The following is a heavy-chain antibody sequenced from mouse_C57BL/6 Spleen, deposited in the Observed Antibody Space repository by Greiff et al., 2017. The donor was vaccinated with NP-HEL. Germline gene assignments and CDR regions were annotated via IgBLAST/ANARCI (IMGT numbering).Heavy chain of an antibody. CDR2: INPSTGGT. Sequence: VQLKQSGPELVKPGASVKISCKASVYSFTGYYMNWVKQSPEKSLEWIGEINPSTGGTTYNQKFKAKATLTVDKSSSTAYMQLKSLTSEDSAVYYCARSHLGDFDYWGQGTTLTVSS. V-gene: IGHV1-42*01. J-gene: IGHJ2*01. D-gene: IGHD3-1*01. CDR1: VYSFTGYY. CDR3: ARSHLGDFDY.